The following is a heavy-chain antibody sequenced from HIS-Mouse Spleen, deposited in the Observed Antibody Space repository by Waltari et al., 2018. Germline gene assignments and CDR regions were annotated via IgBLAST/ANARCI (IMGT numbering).Heavy chain of an antibody. CDR1: GFTCSSYA. D-gene: IGHD6-19*01. Sequence: QVQLVESGGGVVQPGRSLRLSCAASGFTCSSYAMHWVRQAPGKGLEWVAVISYDGSNKYYADSVKGRFTISRDNSKNTLYLQMNSLRAEDTAVYYCARVNGIAVAGTDAFDIWGQGTMVTVSS. CDR3: ARVNGIAVAGTDAFDI. CDR2: ISYDGSNK. V-gene: IGHV3-30-3*01. J-gene: IGHJ3*02.